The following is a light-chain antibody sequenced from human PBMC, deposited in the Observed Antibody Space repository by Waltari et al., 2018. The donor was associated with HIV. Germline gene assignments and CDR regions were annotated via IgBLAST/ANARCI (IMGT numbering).Light chain of an antibody. CDR2: RNN. Sequence: QAGLTQTPAVSKGLRQTATLTCTGNSNNVGFQRVAWHQQNQGQPPKLLAYRNNYRPSGIPERFSASRSGKTASLTITGLQPEDEGDYYCSASDSSLNGWVFGGGTKLTVL. CDR1: SNNVGFQR. J-gene: IGLJ3*02. V-gene: IGLV10-54*01. CDR3: SASDSSLNGWV.